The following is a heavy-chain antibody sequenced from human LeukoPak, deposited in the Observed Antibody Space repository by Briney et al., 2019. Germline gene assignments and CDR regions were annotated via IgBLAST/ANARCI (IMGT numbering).Heavy chain of an antibody. J-gene: IGHJ4*02. D-gene: IGHD2-21*02. Sequence: SETLSLTCTVSGYSISSGYYWGWIRQSPGKGLEWIGSIFHGGSTYYNPSLRSRVIVSVDTSKNHFSLKMTSVTAADTAVYYCARDLASCAGDCYSDGFDYWGQGTLVTVSS. CDR2: IFHGGST. CDR1: GYSISSGYY. CDR3: ARDLASCAGDCYSDGFDY. V-gene: IGHV4-38-2*02.